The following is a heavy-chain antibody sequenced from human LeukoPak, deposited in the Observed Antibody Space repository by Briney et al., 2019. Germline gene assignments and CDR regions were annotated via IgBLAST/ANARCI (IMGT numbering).Heavy chain of an antibody. CDR2: IYTSGST. V-gene: IGHV4-4*07. CDR3: ARGARTKLLGDAFDI. CDR1: GGSISSYY. Sequence: SSETLSLTCTVSGGSISSYYWSWIRQPAGKGLEWIGRIYTSGSTNYNPSLKSRVTMSVDTSKNQFSLKLSSVTAADTAVYYCARGARTKLLGDAFDIWGQGTMVAVSS. D-gene: IGHD2-15*01. J-gene: IGHJ3*02.